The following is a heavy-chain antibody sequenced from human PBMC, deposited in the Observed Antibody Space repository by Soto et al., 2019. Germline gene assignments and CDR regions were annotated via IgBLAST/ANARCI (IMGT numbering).Heavy chain of an antibody. J-gene: IGHJ6*02. D-gene: IGHD1-1*01. CDR1: GGSLSGYY. CDR3: ERYENRNPLYGVDV. Sequence: SETLSLTCAVNGGSLSGYYWSWIRQSPGKGLEWIGEINHRGSSDYNPSLKSRVTLSIDASMNHVTLELTSVTAADTAVYYCERYENRNPLYGVDVWGQGTAVTVSS. V-gene: IGHV4-34*01. CDR2: INHRGSS.